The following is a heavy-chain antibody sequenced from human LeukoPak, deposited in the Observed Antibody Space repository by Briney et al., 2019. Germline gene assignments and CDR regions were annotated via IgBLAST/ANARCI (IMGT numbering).Heavy chain of an antibody. V-gene: IGHV4-61*02. CDR1: GGSISSGSYY. CDR2: IYTSGST. CDR3: ARGIPRRAFDI. Sequence: TSETLSLTCTVSGGSISSGSYYWNWIRQPAGKGLEWIGRIYTSGSTNYNPSLKSRVTISVDTSKNQFSLKLSSVTAADTAVYYCARGIPRRAFDIWGQGTMVTVSS. J-gene: IGHJ3*02.